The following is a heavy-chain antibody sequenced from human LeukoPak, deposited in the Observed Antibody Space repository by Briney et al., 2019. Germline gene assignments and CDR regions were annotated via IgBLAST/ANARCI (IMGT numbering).Heavy chain of an antibody. D-gene: IGHD3-22*01. V-gene: IGHV3-23*01. Sequence: GGSLRLSCAASGFIFSSYEMNWVRQAPGKGLEWVSVISGSGINTYNADSVKGRFTISRDSSKNTLYLQMNSLRAEDTAVYYCAKADYYDSNTYRAQFFQHWGQGTLVTVSS. CDR1: GFIFSSYE. J-gene: IGHJ1*01. CDR2: ISGSGINT. CDR3: AKADYYDSNTYRAQFFQH.